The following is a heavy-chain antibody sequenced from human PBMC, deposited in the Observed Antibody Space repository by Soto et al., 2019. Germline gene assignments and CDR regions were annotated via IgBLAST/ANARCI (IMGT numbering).Heavy chain of an antibody. CDR1: GGSVSSRSYY. CDR2: IYYSGST. Sequence: SQTLSLTWTVSGGSVSSRSYYLSWIRQPPGKGLEWIGYIYYSGSTNYNPSLKSRVTISVDTSKNQFSLKLSSVTAADTAVYYCAREDQVLDAFDIWGQGTMVTVSS. CDR3: AREDQVLDAFDI. V-gene: IGHV4-61*01. J-gene: IGHJ3*02.